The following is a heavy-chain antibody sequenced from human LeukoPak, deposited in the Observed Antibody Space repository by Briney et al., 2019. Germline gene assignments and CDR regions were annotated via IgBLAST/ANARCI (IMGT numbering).Heavy chain of an antibody. J-gene: IGHJ4*02. CDR3: AKARSGYYSGLDF. D-gene: IGHD3-22*01. CDR1: GFTFDDYA. V-gene: IGHV3-9*01. CDR2: INWNSDNI. Sequence: PGRSLRLSCAASGFTFDDYAMHWVRQAPGKGLEWVSGINWNSDNIAYADSVKGRFTISRDNAKNSLYLQMNSLRAEDTALYYCAKARSGYYSGLDFWGQGTLVTVSS.